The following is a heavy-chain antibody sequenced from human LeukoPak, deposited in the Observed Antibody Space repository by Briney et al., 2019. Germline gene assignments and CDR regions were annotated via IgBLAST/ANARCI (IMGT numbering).Heavy chain of an antibody. Sequence: PGASVKVSCKASGGTFSSYDINWVRQATGQGLEWMGWMNPNSGNTGYAQKFQGRVTITRNTSISTAYMELSSLRSEDTAVYYCARGHAYYYDSSGYYGAFDIWGQGTMVTVSS. V-gene: IGHV1-8*03. D-gene: IGHD3-22*01. CDR3: ARGHAYYYDSSGYYGAFDI. J-gene: IGHJ3*02. CDR2: MNPNSGNT. CDR1: GGTFSSYD.